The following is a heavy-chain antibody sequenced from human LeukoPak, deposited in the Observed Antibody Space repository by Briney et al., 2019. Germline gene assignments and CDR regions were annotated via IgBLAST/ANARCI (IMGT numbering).Heavy chain of an antibody. CDR1: GFTFSSYG. D-gene: IGHD2-15*01. CDR3: AKDFCSGRSSYSLTY. V-gene: IGHV3-30*02. Sequence: GGSLRLSCAASGFTFSSYGMHWVRQAPGKGLEWVAFIRYDGSNKYYADSVKGRFTISRDNSKNTLYLQMNSLRAEDTAVYYCAKDFCSGRSSYSLTYWGQGTLVTVSS. J-gene: IGHJ4*02. CDR2: IRYDGSNK.